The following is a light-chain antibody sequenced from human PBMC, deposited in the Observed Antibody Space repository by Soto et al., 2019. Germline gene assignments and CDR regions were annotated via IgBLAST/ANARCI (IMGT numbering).Light chain of an antibody. Sequence: QLVLTQSPSASASLRASVKLTCTLSSGHSSYAIAWHQQQPEKGPRYLMKLNSDGSHSKGDGIPDRFSGSSSGAERYLTISSLQPEDEADYYCQTWGTGPVVFGGGTKLTVL. J-gene: IGLJ2*01. CDR1: SGHSSYA. CDR2: LNSDGSH. CDR3: QTWGTGPVV. V-gene: IGLV4-69*01.